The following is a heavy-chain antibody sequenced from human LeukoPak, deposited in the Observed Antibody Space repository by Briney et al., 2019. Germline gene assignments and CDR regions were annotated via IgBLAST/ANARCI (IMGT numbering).Heavy chain of an antibody. J-gene: IGHJ4*02. D-gene: IGHD1-1*01. Sequence: ASVKASCKASGYTFTSYGISWVRQAPGQGLEWMGWISAYNGNTNYAQKLQGRVTMTTDTSTSTAYMELRSLRSDDTAVYYCATLDWNDGGDSKDFDYWGQGTLVTVSS. CDR1: GYTFTSYG. CDR3: ATLDWNDGGDSKDFDY. V-gene: IGHV1-18*01. CDR2: ISAYNGNT.